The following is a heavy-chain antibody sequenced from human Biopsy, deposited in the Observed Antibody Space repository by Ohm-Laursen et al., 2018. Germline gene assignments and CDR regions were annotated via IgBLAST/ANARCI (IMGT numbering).Heavy chain of an antibody. CDR2: ISTYNGNT. Sequence: GASVKVSCKASGYLFINYGISWVRQAPGQGLEWLGWISTYNGNTNYAQKFRGRVTMTTDKPTSTAYVELRSLRSDDTVVYYCARTVDTVVVTPSDRWGQGTLVTVSS. V-gene: IGHV1-18*01. J-gene: IGHJ5*02. CDR3: ARTVDTVVVTPSDR. D-gene: IGHD5-18*01. CDR1: GYLFINYG.